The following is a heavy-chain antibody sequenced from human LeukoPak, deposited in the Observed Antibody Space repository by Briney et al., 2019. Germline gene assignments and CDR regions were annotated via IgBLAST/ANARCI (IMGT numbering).Heavy chain of an antibody. CDR3: ARAYCSSTSCYFGY. J-gene: IGHJ4*02. V-gene: IGHV4-34*01. Sequence: SEALSLTCAVYGGSFSGYYWIWIRQPPGKGLEWIGEINHSGSTNYNPSLKSRVTISVDTSKNQFSLKLSSVTAADTAVYYCARAYCSSTSCYFGYWGQGTLVTVSS. D-gene: IGHD2-2*01. CDR1: GGSFSGYY. CDR2: INHSGST.